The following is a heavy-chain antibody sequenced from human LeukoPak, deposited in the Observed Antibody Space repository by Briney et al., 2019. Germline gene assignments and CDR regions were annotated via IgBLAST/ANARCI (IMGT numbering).Heavy chain of an antibody. CDR1: GFTFSSHG. CDR3: ARDVSYNSLDY. Sequence: PGGSLRLSCAASGFTFSSHGMHWVRQAPGKGLEWVAVISYDGRNKYYGDSVKGRFTISRDNSKDTLYLEMNSLRAEDTAVYYCARDVSYNSLDYWGQGTLVTVSS. V-gene: IGHV3-30*03. J-gene: IGHJ4*02. CDR2: ISYDGRNK. D-gene: IGHD6-13*01.